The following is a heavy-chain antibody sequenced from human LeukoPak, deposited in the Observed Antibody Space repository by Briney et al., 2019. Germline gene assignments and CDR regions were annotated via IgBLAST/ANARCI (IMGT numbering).Heavy chain of an antibody. J-gene: IGHJ5*02. Sequence: GECLKISCKASGYSFTNYWIGWVRQMPGKGLEWMGIIYPGDSDARYSPSFQGQVTISADKSITTAYLQWNSLKASDTAMYYCARHPDTHWFDPWGQGTLVTVSS. CDR1: GYSFTNYW. D-gene: IGHD1-14*01. CDR2: IYPGDSDA. CDR3: ARHPDTHWFDP. V-gene: IGHV5-51*01.